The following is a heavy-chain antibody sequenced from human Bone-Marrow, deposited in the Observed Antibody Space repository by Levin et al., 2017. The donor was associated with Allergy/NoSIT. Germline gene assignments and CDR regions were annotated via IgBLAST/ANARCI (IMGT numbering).Heavy chain of an antibody. CDR3: ARQTTVITN. D-gene: IGHD4-11*01. V-gene: IGHV3-11*06. CDR2: ISVTSSNI. CDR1: GFTFSDYY. J-gene: IGHJ4*02. Sequence: GGSLRLSCAASGFTFSDYYMNWVRQAPGKGLEWVAYISVTSSNIKYADSVKGRFTISRDNAKNSLYLQMSSLRAEDTAVYYCARQTTVITNWGQGTLVTVSS.